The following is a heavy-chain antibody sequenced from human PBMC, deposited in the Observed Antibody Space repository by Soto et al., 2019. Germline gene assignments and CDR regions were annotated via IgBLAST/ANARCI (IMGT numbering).Heavy chain of an antibody. V-gene: IGHV3-23*01. CDR3: ASQKRGSSWAYFDY. CDR2: ISGSGGST. CDR1: GFTFSSYS. Sequence: PGGSLRLSCAASGFTFSSYSMSWVRQAPGKGLEWVSAISGSGGSTYYADSVKGRFTISRDNSKNTLYLQMNSLRAEDTAVYYCASQKRGSSWAYFDYWGQGTLVTVSS. J-gene: IGHJ4*02. D-gene: IGHD6-13*01.